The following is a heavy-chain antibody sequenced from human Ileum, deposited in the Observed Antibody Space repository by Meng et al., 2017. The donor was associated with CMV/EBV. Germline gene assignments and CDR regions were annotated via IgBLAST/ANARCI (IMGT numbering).Heavy chain of an antibody. D-gene: IGHD3-22*01. V-gene: IGHV3-74*01. CDR2: INSDGTST. Sequence: GESLKISCAASGFSFSYYWMDWVRQAPGKGLVWVSRINSDGTSTKYADSVKGRFTISRDNSKNTVCLQMYSLRAEDTAVYYCARGYYSSPGGQGTLVTVSS. CDR1: GFSFSYYW. CDR3: ARGYYSSP. J-gene: IGHJ4*02.